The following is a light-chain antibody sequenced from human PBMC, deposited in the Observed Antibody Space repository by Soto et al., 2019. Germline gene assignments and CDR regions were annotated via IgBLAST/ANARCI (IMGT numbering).Light chain of an antibody. CDR2: EVN. CDR3: SSYAGTNVV. CDR1: SSEVGGYNF. V-gene: IGLV2-8*01. Sequence: QSVLTQPPSASGSPGQSVTISCTGTSSEVGGYNFVSWYQQHPGKAPKLMIFEVNKRPSGVPDRFSGSKSGNTASLTVSGLQAEDEADYYCSSYAGTNVVFGGGTKLTVL. J-gene: IGLJ2*01.